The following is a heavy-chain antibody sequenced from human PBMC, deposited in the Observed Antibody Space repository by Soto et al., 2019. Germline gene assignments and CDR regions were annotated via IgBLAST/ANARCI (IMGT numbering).Heavy chain of an antibody. CDR1: GYSFTDYY. J-gene: IGHJ5*02. CDR3: AREGQGLDSPTAYSRRFDP. D-gene: IGHD2-21*01. CDR2: INPNSGGT. Sequence: QAQLVQSGAEVKKPGASVKVSCKASGYSFTDYYIHWVRQAPGQGLEWMGWINPNSGGTNFAPKFRGRVTVTRDTSISTAYMEVTRLRSDDTAVYFCAREGQGLDSPTAYSRRFDPWGQGTLITVS. V-gene: IGHV1-2*02.